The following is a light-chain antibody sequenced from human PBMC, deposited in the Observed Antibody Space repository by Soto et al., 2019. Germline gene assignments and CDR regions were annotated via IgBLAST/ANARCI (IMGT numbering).Light chain of an antibody. Sequence: ETVLTQSPGTLSLSPGERATLSCRASQSVSSSYLAWYQQKPGQAPRLLIYGALSRATGVPDRFSGSGSGTDFTLTISGLEPEDFAVYYCQQYGSSPFTFGQGTRLEIK. CDR1: QSVSSSY. CDR3: QQYGSSPFT. CDR2: GAL. V-gene: IGKV3-20*01. J-gene: IGKJ5*01.